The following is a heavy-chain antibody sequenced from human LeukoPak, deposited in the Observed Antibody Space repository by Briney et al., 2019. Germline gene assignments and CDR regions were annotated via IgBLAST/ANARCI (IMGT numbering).Heavy chain of an antibody. J-gene: IGHJ5*02. Sequence: PGGSLRLSCAASGFTFSDYYMSWIRQASGKGLEWVSYISSSGSTIYYADSVKGRFTISRDNAKNSLYLQMNSLRAEDTAVYYCAGAWAYYGDYKGDWFDPWGQGTLVTVSS. CDR3: AGAWAYYGDYKGDWFDP. CDR1: GFTFSDYY. V-gene: IGHV3-11*01. D-gene: IGHD4-17*01. CDR2: ISSSGSTI.